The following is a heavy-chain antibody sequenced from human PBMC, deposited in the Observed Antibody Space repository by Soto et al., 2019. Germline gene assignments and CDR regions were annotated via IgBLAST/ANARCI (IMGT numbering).Heavy chain of an antibody. V-gene: IGHV3-64*01. D-gene: IGHD6-6*01. Sequence: EVQLAESGGGLAQPGGSLRPSCAASGFTLSGYARDWVRQAPGKGLEYVSGISSNGVGTYYANSVQGRFTISRDNSKNTVYLQMGSLRPEDMAVYYCARRARPDFYYMDVWGKGTTVTVSS. J-gene: IGHJ6*03. CDR2: ISSNGVGT. CDR1: GFTLSGYA. CDR3: ARRARPDFYYMDV.